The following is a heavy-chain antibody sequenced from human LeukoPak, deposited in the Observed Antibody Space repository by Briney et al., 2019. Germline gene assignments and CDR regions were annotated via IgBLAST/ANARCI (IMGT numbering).Heavy chain of an antibody. CDR3: ARDLSSSWYSWPSDY. D-gene: IGHD6-13*01. V-gene: IGHV3-74*01. CDR2: INSDGSST. J-gene: IGHJ4*02. Sequence: PGGSLRLSCAASGFTFSSYWMHSVRQAPGKGLVWVSRINSDGSSTSYADSVKGRFTISRDNAKNTLYLQMNSLRAEDTVVYYCARDLSSSWYSWPSDYWGQGTLVTVSS. CDR1: GFTFSSYW.